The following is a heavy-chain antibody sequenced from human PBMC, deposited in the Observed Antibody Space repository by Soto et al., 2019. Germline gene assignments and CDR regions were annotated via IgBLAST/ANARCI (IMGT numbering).Heavy chain of an antibody. D-gene: IGHD6-13*01. CDR2: IYYSGST. CDR3: ARDRGIAAAGPYGWFDP. V-gene: IGHV4-31*03. Sequence: QVQLQESGPGLVKPSQTLSLTCTVSGGSISSGGYYWSWIRQHPGKGLEWIGYIYYSGSTYYNPSLKSRVAISVDTSKNQFSLKLSSVTAADTAVYYCARDRGIAAAGPYGWFDPWGQGTLVTVSS. CDR1: GGSISSGGYY. J-gene: IGHJ5*02.